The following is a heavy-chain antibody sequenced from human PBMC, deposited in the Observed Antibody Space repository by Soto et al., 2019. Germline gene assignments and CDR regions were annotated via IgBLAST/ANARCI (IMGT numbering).Heavy chain of an antibody. CDR2: IIPIFGTA. Sequence: QVQLVQSGAEVKKPGSSVKVSCKASGGTFSSYAISWVRQAPGQGLEWMGGIIPIFGTANYAQKFQGRVTITADESTSTAYMELSSLRSEDTPVYYCASLLGYCISTSCYNDYGMDVWGQGTTVTVSS. J-gene: IGHJ6*02. D-gene: IGHD2-2*02. V-gene: IGHV1-69*12. CDR3: ASLLGYCISTSCYNDYGMDV. CDR1: GGTFSSYA.